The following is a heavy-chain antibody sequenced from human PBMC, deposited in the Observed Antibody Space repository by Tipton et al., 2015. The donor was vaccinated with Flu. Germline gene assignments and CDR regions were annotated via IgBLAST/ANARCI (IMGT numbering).Heavy chain of an antibody. Sequence: TLSLPCPVSGGSISSYYWSWIRQPAGKGLEWIGRIYTSGSTNYNPSLKSRVTMSVDTSKNQFSLKLSSVTAADTAVYYCARGRPPFDGAFDIWGQGTMVTVSS. CDR3: ARGRPPFDGAFDI. D-gene: IGHD6-6*01. V-gene: IGHV4-4*07. CDR1: GGSISSYY. J-gene: IGHJ3*02. CDR2: IYTSGST.